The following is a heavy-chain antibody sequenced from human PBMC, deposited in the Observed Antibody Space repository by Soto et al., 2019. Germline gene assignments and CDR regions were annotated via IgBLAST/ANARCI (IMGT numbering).Heavy chain of an antibody. J-gene: IGHJ6*02. V-gene: IGHV4-59*01. CDR2: IYYSGST. CDR3: ARYSYGYNYYYGMDV. Sequence: QVQLQESGPGLVKPSETLSLTCTVSGGSISSYYWSWIRQPPGKGLEWIGYIYYSGSTNYNPSLKSRVTISVDTSENQFSLKLSSVTAADTAVYYCARYSYGYNYYYGMDVWGQGTTVTVSS. D-gene: IGHD5-18*01. CDR1: GGSISSYY.